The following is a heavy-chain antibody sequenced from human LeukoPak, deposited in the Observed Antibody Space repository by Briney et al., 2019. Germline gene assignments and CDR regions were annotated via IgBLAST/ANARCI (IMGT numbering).Heavy chain of an antibody. J-gene: IGHJ4*02. CDR3: ARDCGYSGYDYYFDY. Sequence: SETLSLTCTVAGGSISSSNHYWGWIRQPPGKGLEWIGSIYHSGSTYYNPSLKSRVTISVDTSKNQFSLKLSSVTAADTAVYYCARDCGYSGYDYYFDYWGQGTLVTVSS. V-gene: IGHV4-39*07. CDR1: GGSISSSNHY. D-gene: IGHD5-12*01. CDR2: IYHSGST.